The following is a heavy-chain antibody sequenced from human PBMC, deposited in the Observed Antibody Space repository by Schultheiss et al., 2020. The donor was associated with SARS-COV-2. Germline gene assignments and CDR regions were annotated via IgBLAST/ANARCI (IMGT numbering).Heavy chain of an antibody. J-gene: IGHJ6*03. CDR1: GGSISSSSYY. Sequence: SETLSLTCTVSGGSISSSSYYWAWIRQPPGKGLEWIGSIHHNGNTYYTSSLKSRVTISVDTSKNEFSLNLRSVTAADTAVYHCARRGLGTYMDVWGKGATVTVSS. V-gene: IGHV4-39*01. CDR2: IHHNGNT. CDR3: ARRGLGTYMDV.